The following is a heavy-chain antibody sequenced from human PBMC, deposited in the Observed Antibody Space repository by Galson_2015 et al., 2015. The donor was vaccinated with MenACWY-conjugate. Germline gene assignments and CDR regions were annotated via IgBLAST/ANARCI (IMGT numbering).Heavy chain of an antibody. CDR3: ARGMINYYDKSGYYMYYFDY. CDR1: GYTFTSYG. V-gene: IGHV1-18*01. Sequence: SVKVSCKASGYTFTSYGFTWVRQAPGQGLEWMGWVSTYNGNTKYAQKFQGRVSMTTDTSTSTAYMELRSLRSDDTAVYYCARGMINYYDKSGYYMYYFDYWGQGTLVAVSS. J-gene: IGHJ4*02. D-gene: IGHD3-22*01. CDR2: VSTYNGNT.